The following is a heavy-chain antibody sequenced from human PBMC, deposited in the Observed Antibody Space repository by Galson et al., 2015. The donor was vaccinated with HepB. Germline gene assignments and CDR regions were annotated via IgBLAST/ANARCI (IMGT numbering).Heavy chain of an antibody. J-gene: IGHJ4*02. CDR2: INHDGSST. D-gene: IGHD3-10*01. CDR1: GFTFNSYW. Sequence: SLRLSCAASGFTFNSYWMHWVRQAPGKGLVWVSRINHDGSSTTYADSVKGRFTISRDNAKNTLYLQMNSLRAEDTAVYYCARDHYIQTPFWGQGTLVTVSS. V-gene: IGHV3-74*01. CDR3: ARDHYIQTPF.